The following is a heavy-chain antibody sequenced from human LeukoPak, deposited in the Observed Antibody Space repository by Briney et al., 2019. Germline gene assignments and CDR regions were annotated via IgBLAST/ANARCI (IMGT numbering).Heavy chain of an antibody. D-gene: IGHD3-22*01. Sequence: SETLSLTCTVSGGSISSSSYYWSWIRQPPGKGLEWIGEINHSGSTNYNPSLKSRVTISVDTSKNQFSLKLSSVTAADTAVYYCARRPSKRYYYDSSGYYYPDYWGQGTLVTVSS. V-gene: IGHV4-39*07. CDR2: INHSGST. CDR1: GGSISSSSYY. CDR3: ARRPSKRYYYDSSGYYYPDY. J-gene: IGHJ4*02.